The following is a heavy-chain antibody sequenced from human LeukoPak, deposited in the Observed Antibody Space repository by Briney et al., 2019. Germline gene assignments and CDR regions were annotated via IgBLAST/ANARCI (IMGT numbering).Heavy chain of an antibody. V-gene: IGHV3-30-3*01. J-gene: IGHJ4*02. CDR2: ISYDGSNK. D-gene: IGHD5-18*01. CDR1: GFTFSSYA. CDR3: ARDGDTAMAPRRRTSFDY. Sequence: GGSLRLSCAASGFTFSSYAMHWVRQAPGKGLEWVAVISYDGSNKYYADSVKGRFTISRDNSKNTLYLQMNSLRAEDTAVYYCARDGDTAMAPRRRTSFDYWGQGTLVTVSS.